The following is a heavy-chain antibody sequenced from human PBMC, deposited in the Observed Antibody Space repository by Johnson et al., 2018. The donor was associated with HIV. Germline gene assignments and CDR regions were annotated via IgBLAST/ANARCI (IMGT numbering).Heavy chain of an antibody. D-gene: IGHD5-18*01. Sequence: QVLLVESGGGLVQPGGSLRLSCAASGFTVSSNYMSWVRQAPGKGLEWVAVISYDGSNKYYADSVKGRFTISRDDSKNTAYLQMNSLKTEDTAVYYCTRHSSLGYPRAFDIWGQGTMVTVSS. CDR1: GFTVSSNY. V-gene: IGHV3-30*03. J-gene: IGHJ3*02. CDR2: ISYDGSNK. CDR3: TRHSSLGYPRAFDI.